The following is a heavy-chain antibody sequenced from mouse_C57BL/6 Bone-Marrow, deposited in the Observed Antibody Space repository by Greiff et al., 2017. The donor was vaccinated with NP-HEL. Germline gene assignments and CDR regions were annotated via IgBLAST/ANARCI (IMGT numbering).Heavy chain of an antibody. CDR1: GYSFTGYF. V-gene: IGHV1-20*01. J-gene: IGHJ3*01. D-gene: IGHD2-4*01. CDR3: ARSIYYDYPAWFAY. Sequence: EVQLQESGPELVKPGDSVKISCKASGYSFTGYFMNWVMQSHGKSLEWIGRINPYNGDTFYNQKFKGKATLTVDKSSSTANMELRSLTSEVSAVYYCARSIYYDYPAWFAYWGQGTLVTVSA. CDR2: INPYNGDT.